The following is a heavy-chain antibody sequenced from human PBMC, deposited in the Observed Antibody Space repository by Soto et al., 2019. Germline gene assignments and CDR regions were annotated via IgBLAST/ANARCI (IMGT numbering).Heavy chain of an antibody. Sequence: SETLSLTCTVSGGSISSGGYYWSWIRQHPGKGLEWIGYIYYSGSTYYNPSLKSRVTISVDTSKNQFSLKLSSVTAADTAVYYCARHLVAAGIYWGQGTLVTVSS. CDR3: ARHLVAAGIY. CDR2: IYYSGST. D-gene: IGHD6-13*01. V-gene: IGHV4-39*01. J-gene: IGHJ4*02. CDR1: GGSISSGGYY.